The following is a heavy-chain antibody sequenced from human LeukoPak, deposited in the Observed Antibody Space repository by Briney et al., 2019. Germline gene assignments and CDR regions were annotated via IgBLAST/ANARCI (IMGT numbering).Heavy chain of an antibody. Sequence: GESLKISCKGSGYTLNSYWIGWVRQMSGKGLEWMGIIHPGDSDTRYSPSFQGQVTISVDKSISTAYLQWSSLKASDTGMYYCARLVVVTANYWYFDLWGRGTLVTVSS. CDR2: IHPGDSDT. D-gene: IGHD2-21*02. CDR1: GYTLNSYW. CDR3: ARLVVVTANYWYFDL. J-gene: IGHJ2*01. V-gene: IGHV5-51*01.